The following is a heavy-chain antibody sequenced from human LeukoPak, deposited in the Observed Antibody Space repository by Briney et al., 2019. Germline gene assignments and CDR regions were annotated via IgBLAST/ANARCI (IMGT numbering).Heavy chain of an antibody. Sequence: PSETLSLTCNVSGYSISSGYYWGWIRQPPGKGPEFIGSIFHSGSTYYNPSLKTRVTISVDTSKNQFSLKLTSVTAADTAVYYCARQGRQWLVHAFHIWGQGTMVTVSS. D-gene: IGHD6-19*01. J-gene: IGHJ3*02. CDR3: ARQGRQWLVHAFHI. CDR2: IFHSGST. CDR1: GYSISSGYY. V-gene: IGHV4-38-2*02.